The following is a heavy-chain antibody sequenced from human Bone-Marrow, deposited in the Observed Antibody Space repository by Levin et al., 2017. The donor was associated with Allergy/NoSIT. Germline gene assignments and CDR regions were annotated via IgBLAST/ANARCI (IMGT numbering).Heavy chain of an antibody. CDR3: ARQLDGSSSWYGEYALEV. V-gene: IGHV3-30*03. CDR2: ISYDGSKR. CDR1: GFTFSHYG. Sequence: GESLKISCAASGFTFSHYGMHWVRQAPGKGLEWVAVISYDGSKRYYADSVKGRFTISRDNSKNTLDLQMNSLRVEDTAVYYCARQLDGSSSWYGEYALEVWGPWTMVPDAS. J-gene: IGHJ3*01. D-gene: IGHD6-13*01.